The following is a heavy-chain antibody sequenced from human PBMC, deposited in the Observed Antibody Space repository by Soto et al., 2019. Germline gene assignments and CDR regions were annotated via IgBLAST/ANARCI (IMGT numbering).Heavy chain of an antibody. V-gene: IGHV3-23*01. CDR3: AKGEYKYV. J-gene: IGHJ3*01. D-gene: IGHD1-20*01. Sequence: GGSLRLSCAASGFTFSSFAISWVRQAPGKGLEWVSSITGTGGTTYYADSLKGRITISRDNSKNTVFLQMDSLTAEDTAVYYCAKGEYKYVWGQGTMVTVSS. CDR1: GFTFSSFA. CDR2: ITGTGGTT.